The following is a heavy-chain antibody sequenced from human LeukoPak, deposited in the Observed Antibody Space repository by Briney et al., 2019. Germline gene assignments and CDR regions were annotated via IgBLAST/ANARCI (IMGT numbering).Heavy chain of an antibody. Sequence: GGSLRLSCAASGFTVRSNYMTWVRQAPGKGLEWVSVLYSGGSTYYADSVKGRFTISRDNSKNTLYLQMNSPRADDTAVYYCASRRSGDFYFQYWGQGTLVTVSS. CDR2: LYSGGST. CDR1: GFTVRSNY. CDR3: ASRRSGDFYFQY. D-gene: IGHD4-17*01. J-gene: IGHJ1*01. V-gene: IGHV3-53*01.